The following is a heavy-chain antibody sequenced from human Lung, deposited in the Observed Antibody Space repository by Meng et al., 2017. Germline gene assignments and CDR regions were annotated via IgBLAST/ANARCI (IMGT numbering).Heavy chain of an antibody. J-gene: IGHJ4*02. Sequence: QVQLVQFGAEVKKPGVSVKVSCKASGYTFTSYAMHWVRQAPGQRLEWMGWINAGNGNTKYSQKFQGRVTITRDTSASTAYMELSSLRSEDTAVYYCARGEGYCTNGVCSPGYWGQGTLVTVSS. CDR1: GYTFTSYA. D-gene: IGHD2-8*01. CDR3: ARGEGYCTNGVCSPGY. CDR2: INAGNGNT. V-gene: IGHV1-3*01.